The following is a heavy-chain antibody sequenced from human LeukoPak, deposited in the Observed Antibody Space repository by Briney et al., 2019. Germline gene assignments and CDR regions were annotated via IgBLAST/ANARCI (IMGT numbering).Heavy chain of an antibody. CDR3: ARSGPLGLTTVTPDGDY. D-gene: IGHD4-11*01. Sequence: ASVRVSCKASGYTFTNYGITWVRQAPGQGLEWVAWISPYNGDTHYAQKIQGRVTMTTDTSTSTAYMELRSLRSDDTAVYYCARSGPLGLTTVTPDGDYWGQGTLVTVSS. V-gene: IGHV1-18*01. CDR1: GYTFTNYG. CDR2: ISPYNGDT. J-gene: IGHJ4*02.